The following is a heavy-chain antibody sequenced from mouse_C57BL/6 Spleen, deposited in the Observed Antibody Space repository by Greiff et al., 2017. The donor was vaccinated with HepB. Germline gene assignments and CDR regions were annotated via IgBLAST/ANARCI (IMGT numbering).Heavy chain of an antibody. CDR2: ISSGGSYT. D-gene: IGHD2-5*01. Sequence: EVKLMESGGDLVKPGGSLKLSCAASGFTFSSYGMSWVRQTPDKRLEWVATISSGGSYTYYPDSVKGRFTISRDNAKNTLYLQMSSLKSEDTAMYYCARGVYNSNSYWYFDVWGTGTTVTVSS. J-gene: IGHJ1*03. V-gene: IGHV5-6*01. CDR1: GFTFSSYG. CDR3: ARGVYNSNSYWYFDV.